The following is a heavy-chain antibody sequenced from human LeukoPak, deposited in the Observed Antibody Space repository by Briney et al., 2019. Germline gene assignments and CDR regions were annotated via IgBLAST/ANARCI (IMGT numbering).Heavy chain of an antibody. CDR2: MYYSGIT. J-gene: IGHJ4*02. D-gene: IGHD3-10*01. V-gene: IGHV4-39*07. CDR3: ARAMRSPRGGFDY. Sequence: SETLSLTYTVSSGSISSTSYYCGWIRQPPGMGMEWIGSMYYSGITYYNPSLKSRVTISVDTSTSQLSLKLSSVTAADTAVYYCARAMRSPRGGFDYWDQGTLVTVSS. CDR1: SGSISSTSYY.